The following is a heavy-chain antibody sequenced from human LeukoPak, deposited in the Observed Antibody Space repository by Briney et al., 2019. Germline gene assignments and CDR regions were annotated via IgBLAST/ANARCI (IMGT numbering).Heavy chain of an antibody. V-gene: IGHV1-2*06. CDR1: GYTFTGYY. D-gene: IGHD2-15*01. J-gene: IGHJ5*02. Sequence: ASVKVSCKASGYTFTGYYMHWVRQAPGQGLEWMGRINPNSGGTNYAQKFQGRVTMTRDTSISTAYMELSRLRSDDTAVYYYARLCSGGSCYIGFDPWGQGTLVTVSS. CDR2: INPNSGGT. CDR3: ARLCSGGSCYIGFDP.